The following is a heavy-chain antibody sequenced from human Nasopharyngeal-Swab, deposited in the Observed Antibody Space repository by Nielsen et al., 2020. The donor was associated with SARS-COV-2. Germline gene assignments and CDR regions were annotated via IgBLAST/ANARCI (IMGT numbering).Heavy chain of an antibody. CDR3: ARTFCTTSSCSYYFDS. CDR1: GGSLGGYY. J-gene: IGHJ4*02. D-gene: IGHD2-2*01. V-gene: IGHV4-34*01. CDR2: VEQSGFT. Sequence: SETLSLTCAVYGGSLGGYYWTWIRQPPGKGLEWIGEVEQSGFTKYNPSLKSRVSISLDTSKNQVSLKVSSVTAADTAVYYCARTFCTTSSCSYYFDSWGQGNLVTVSS.